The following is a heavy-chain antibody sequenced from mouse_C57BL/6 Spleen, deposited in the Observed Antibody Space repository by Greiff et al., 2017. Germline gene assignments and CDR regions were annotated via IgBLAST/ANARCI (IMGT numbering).Heavy chain of an antibody. D-gene: IGHD6-1*01. V-gene: IGHV1-69*01. CDR1: GYTFTSYW. J-gene: IGHJ4*01. CDR3: ARSPIPSLDY. Sequence: VQLQQPGAELVMPGASVKLSCKASGYTFTSYWMHWVKQRPGQGLEWIGEIDPSDSYTNYNQKFKGKSTLTVDKSSSTAYMQLSSLTSEDSAVYYCARSPIPSLDYWGQGTSGTVSS. CDR2: IDPSDSYT.